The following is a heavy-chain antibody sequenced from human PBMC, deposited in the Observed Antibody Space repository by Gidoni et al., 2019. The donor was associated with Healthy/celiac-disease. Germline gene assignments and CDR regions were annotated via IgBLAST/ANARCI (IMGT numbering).Heavy chain of an antibody. J-gene: IGHJ6*02. CDR2: ISAYNGNT. V-gene: IGHV1-18*01. Sequence: QVQLVQSGAEVKKPGASVTVSCKASGYTFTSYGISWVRQSPGQGLEWMGWISAYNGNTNYAQKCQGRVTMTKDTSTSTAYMELRSLRYDDTAVYYCASNYYYDSTNYGMDVWGQGTTVTVSS. CDR3: ASNYYYDSTNYGMDV. CDR1: GYTFTSYG. D-gene: IGHD3-22*01.